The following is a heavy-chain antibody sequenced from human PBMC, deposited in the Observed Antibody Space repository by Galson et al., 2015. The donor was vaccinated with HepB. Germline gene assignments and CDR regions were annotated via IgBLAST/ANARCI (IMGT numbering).Heavy chain of an antibody. V-gene: IGHV3-7*01. CDR3: ARGGLRAVAGTEGDY. J-gene: IGHJ4*02. D-gene: IGHD6-19*01. CDR2: INPDGSEK. CDR1: GFTFSSYN. Sequence: SLRLSCAASGFTFSSYNMNWVRQAPGKGLEWVANINPDGSEKYYGASLKGRFIISRDTSKNTMFLQMNSLTIDDAAMYYCARGGLRAVAGTEGDYWGQGTLVTVSS.